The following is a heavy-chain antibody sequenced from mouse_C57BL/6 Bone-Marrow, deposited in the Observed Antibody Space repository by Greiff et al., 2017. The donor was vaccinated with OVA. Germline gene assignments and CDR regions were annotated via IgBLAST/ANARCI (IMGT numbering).Heavy chain of an antibody. J-gene: IGHJ3*01. D-gene: IGHD1-1*01. CDR1: GFTFSNYW. V-gene: IGHV6-3*01. CDR2: IRLKSDNYAT. Sequence: VQLKESGGGLVQPGGSMKLSCVASGFTFSNYWMNWVRQSPEKGLEWVAQIRLKSDNYATHYAESVKGRFTISRDDSKSSVYLQMNNLRAEDTGIYYCTGLYYYGSSWFAYWGQGTLVTVSA. CDR3: TGLYYYGSSWFAY.